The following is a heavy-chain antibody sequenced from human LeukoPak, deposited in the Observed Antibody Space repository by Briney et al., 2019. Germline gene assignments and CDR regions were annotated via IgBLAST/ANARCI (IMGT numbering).Heavy chain of an antibody. CDR1: GGSISSYY. CDR2: IYYSGST. D-gene: IGHD3-22*01. V-gene: IGHV4-59*01. J-gene: IGHJ4*02. Sequence: SETLSLTCTVSGGSISSYYWSWIRQPPGKGLEWIGYIYYSGSTNHNPSLKSRVTISVDTSKNQFSLKLSSVTAADTAVYYCARGRYYDPYFDYWGQGTLVTVSS. CDR3: ARGRYYDPYFDY.